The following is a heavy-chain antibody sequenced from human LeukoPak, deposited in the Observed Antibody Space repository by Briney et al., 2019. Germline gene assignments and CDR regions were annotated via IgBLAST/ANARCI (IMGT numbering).Heavy chain of an antibody. CDR1: GGSISSSSYY. D-gene: IGHD3-22*01. J-gene: IGHJ6*02. CDR2: IYYSGST. CDR3: ARGLNPYYYDSSGPRNGMDV. V-gene: IGHV4-39*07. Sequence: SETLSLTCTVSGGSISSSSYYWGWIRQPPGKGLEWIGSIYYSGSTYYNPSLKSRVTISVDTSKNQFSLKLSSVTAADTAVYYCARGLNPYYYDSSGPRNGMDVWGQGTTVTVSS.